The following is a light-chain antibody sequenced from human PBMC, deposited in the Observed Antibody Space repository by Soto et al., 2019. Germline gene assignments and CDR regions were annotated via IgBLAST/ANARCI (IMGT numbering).Light chain of an antibody. Sequence: QSVLTQSSSASASLGSSVKLTCTLNSGHSSYIIAWHQQQPGKAPRYLMKLEGSGSYNKGSGFPDRFSGSSSGADRYLTISNLHFEDEADYYCETWDSNTPWVFGGGTKLTVL. J-gene: IGLJ3*02. CDR2: LEGSGSY. CDR3: ETWDSNTPWV. CDR1: SGHSSYI. V-gene: IGLV4-60*02.